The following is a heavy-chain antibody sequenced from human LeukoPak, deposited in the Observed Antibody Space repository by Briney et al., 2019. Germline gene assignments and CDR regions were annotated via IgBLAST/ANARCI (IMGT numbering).Heavy chain of an antibody. D-gene: IGHD3-3*01. Sequence: SETLSLTCTVSGGSISSYYWSWIRQPPGKGLEWIGYIYYSGSTNYNPSLKSRVTISVDTSKNQFSLKLSSVTAADTAVYYCAKEGVYDFWSGTPNWFDPWGQGTLVTVSS. J-gene: IGHJ5*02. CDR3: AKEGVYDFWSGTPNWFDP. V-gene: IGHV4-59*01. CDR2: IYYSGST. CDR1: GGSISSYY.